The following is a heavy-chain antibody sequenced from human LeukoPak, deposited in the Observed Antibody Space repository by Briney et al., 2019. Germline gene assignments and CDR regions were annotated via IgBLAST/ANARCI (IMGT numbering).Heavy chain of an antibody. CDR1: GFTFSSYS. Sequence: GGSLRLSCAASGFTFSSYSMNWVRQAPGKGLEWVPYISSSGRTMYYADSVRGRFTISRDNAKNSLYLQMNSLRAEDTAVYYCARDLYGDYVVDYWGQGTLVTVSS. V-gene: IGHV3-48*01. J-gene: IGHJ4*02. D-gene: IGHD4-17*01. CDR2: ISSSGRTM. CDR3: ARDLYGDYVVDY.